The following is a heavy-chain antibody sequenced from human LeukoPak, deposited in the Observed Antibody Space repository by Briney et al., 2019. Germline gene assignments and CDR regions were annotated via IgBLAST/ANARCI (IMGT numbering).Heavy chain of an antibody. J-gene: IGHJ3*02. CDR3: ATQLLLWFGKHAFDI. CDR1: RYTLTELS. Sequence: ASVKVSCKVSRYTLTELSMRWVRQAPGKGLEWMGGFDPEDGETIYAQKFQGRVTMTEDTSTDTAYMELSSLRSEDTAVYYCATQLLLWFGKHAFDIWGQGTMVTVSS. D-gene: IGHD3-10*01. V-gene: IGHV1-24*01. CDR2: FDPEDGET.